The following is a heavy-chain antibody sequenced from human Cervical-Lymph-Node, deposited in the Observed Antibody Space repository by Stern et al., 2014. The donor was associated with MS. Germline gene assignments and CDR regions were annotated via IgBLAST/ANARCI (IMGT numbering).Heavy chain of an antibody. CDR2: IVSIGDNI. J-gene: IGHJ4*02. CDR1: GFSFSDYY. D-gene: IGHD3-3*01. Sequence: VQLEESGGGLVKPGGSLTVSCVASGFSFSDYYLTWLRQAPGRRPEWVSHIVSIGDNIYYSAVLKGRFSISRDNAKNSLFLQMTSLRAEDTALYYCARDAEYDIWIGYFDYWGPGILVTVSP. CDR3: ARDAEYDIWIGYFDY. V-gene: IGHV3-11*01.